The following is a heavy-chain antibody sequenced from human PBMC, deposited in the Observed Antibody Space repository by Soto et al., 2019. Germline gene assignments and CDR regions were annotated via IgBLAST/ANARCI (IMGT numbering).Heavy chain of an antibody. V-gene: IGHV4-59*08. CDR2: IYYSGST. Sequence: PSETQSLTCTVSGGSISSYYWSWIRQPPGKGLEWIGYIYYSGSTNYNPSLKSRVTISADTSKNQFSLKLSSVTAADAAVYYCARRLLEYSGYGPYDYWGQGTLVTVSS. CDR1: GGSISSYY. CDR3: ARRLLEYSGYGPYDY. J-gene: IGHJ4*02. D-gene: IGHD5-12*01.